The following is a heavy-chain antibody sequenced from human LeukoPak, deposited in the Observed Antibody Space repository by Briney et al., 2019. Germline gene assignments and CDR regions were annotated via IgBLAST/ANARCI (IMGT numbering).Heavy chain of an antibody. CDR2: ISAYNGNT. CDR1: GYTFTSYG. CDR3: ARDQSSGYYSESAFDI. Sequence: PEASVKVSCKASGYTFTSYGISWVRQAPGQGLEWMGWISAYNGNTNYAQKLQGRVTMTTDTSTSTAYMELRSLRSDDTAVYYCARDQSSGYYSESAFDIWGQGTMVTVSS. J-gene: IGHJ3*02. D-gene: IGHD3-22*01. V-gene: IGHV1-18*01.